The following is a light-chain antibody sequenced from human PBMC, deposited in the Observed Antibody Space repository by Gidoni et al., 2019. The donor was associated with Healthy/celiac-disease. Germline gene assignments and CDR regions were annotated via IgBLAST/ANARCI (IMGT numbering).Light chain of an antibody. CDR3: SSYTSSSTWV. J-gene: IGLJ3*02. Sequence: SPLPPPASVSGSPGPSLTISCTGTSSDVGGYNYVSWYQQHPGKAPKLMIYDVSNRPSGVSNRFSGSKSGNTASLTISGLQAEDEADYYCSSYTSSSTWVFGGGTKLTVL. CDR2: DVS. V-gene: IGLV2-14*03. CDR1: SSDVGGYNY.